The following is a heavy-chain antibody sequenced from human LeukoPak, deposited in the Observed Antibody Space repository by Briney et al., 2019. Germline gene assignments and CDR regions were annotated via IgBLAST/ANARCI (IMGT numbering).Heavy chain of an antibody. CDR1: GFTFDDYT. V-gene: IGHV3-43*01. Sequence: GGSLRLSCAASGFTFDDYTMHWVRQAPGKGLEWVSLISWDGGSTYYADSVKGRFTISRDNSKNSLYLQMNSLRTEDTALYYCAKETSPPYQPLLYGDAFDIWGQGTMVTVSS. D-gene: IGHD2-2*02. CDR3: AKETSPPYQPLLYGDAFDI. J-gene: IGHJ3*02. CDR2: ISWDGGST.